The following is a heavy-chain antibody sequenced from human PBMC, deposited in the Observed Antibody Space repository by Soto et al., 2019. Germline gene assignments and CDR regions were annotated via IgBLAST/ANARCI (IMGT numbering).Heavy chain of an antibody. CDR1: RFTFISYA. J-gene: IGHJ6*02. Sequence: QVQLVESGGGVVQPGRSLRLSCAASRFTFISYAMHWVRQAPGKGLEWVAVISYDGSNKYYADSVKGRFTISRDNSKNTLYLKMNSLRAEDTVLYYCAKDDGSAPRYHYYGMDVWGQGTTVTVSS. CDR3: AKDDGSAPRYHYYGMDV. D-gene: IGHD3-10*01. V-gene: IGHV3-30*18. CDR2: ISYDGSNK.